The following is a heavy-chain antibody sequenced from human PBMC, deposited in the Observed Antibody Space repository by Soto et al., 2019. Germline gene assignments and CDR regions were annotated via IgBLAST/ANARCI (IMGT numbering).Heavy chain of an antibody. Sequence: PGGSLRLSCAASGFTFSTYAMSRVRQAPGKGLEWVSAISGSGGTTYYADSVKGRFTISRDNSQNTLYLQMNSLRAEDTAVYYCAKARARDYYGPDYWGQGALVTVSS. CDR1: GFTFSTYA. CDR2: ISGSGGTT. V-gene: IGHV3-23*01. D-gene: IGHD3-16*01. CDR3: AKARARDYYGPDY. J-gene: IGHJ4*02.